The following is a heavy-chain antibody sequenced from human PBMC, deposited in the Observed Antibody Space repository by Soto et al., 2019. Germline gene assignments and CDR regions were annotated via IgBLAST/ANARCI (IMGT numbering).Heavy chain of an antibody. CDR2: IKQDGSEK. CDR3: ARDEVPPSIAAAGRPFDY. CDR1: GFNFSSYG. D-gene: IGHD6-13*01. V-gene: IGHV3-7*01. Sequence: GSQRLSCAASGFNFSSYGRSWVRQAPGKGLEWVANIKQDGSEKYYVDSVKGRFTISRDNAKNSLYLQMNSLRAEDTAVYYCARDEVPPSIAAAGRPFDYWGQGPLVTVSS. J-gene: IGHJ4*02.